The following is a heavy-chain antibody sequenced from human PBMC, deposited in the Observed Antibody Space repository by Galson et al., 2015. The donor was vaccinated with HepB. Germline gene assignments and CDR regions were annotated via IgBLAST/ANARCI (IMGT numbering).Heavy chain of an antibody. CDR1: GFTFSRYW. J-gene: IGHJ4*02. V-gene: IGHV3-74*01. CDR3: AKDGGKAMAKGFDY. D-gene: IGHD5-18*01. Sequence: SLRLSCAASGFTFSRYWMHWIRQAPGKGLVWVSRINSDGRSTSYADSVKGRFTISRDNSKNTLYLQMNSLRAEDTAVYYCAKDGGKAMAKGFDYWGQGTLVTVSS. CDR2: INSDGRST.